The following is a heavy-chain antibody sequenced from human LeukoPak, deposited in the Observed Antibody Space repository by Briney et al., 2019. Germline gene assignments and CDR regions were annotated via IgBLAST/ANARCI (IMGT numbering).Heavy chain of an antibody. D-gene: IGHD3-10*01. CDR1: GYSFSSYS. Sequence: ASVKVSCKASGYSFSSYSISWVRRAPGQGLEWMGWISAYSGNTNYAHKLQGRVTMTTDTSTSTAYMELRSLRSDDTAVYYCARHRSRMVRGGDWFDPWGQGTLVTVSS. J-gene: IGHJ5*02. CDR3: ARHRSRMVRGGDWFDP. V-gene: IGHV1-18*01. CDR2: ISAYSGNT.